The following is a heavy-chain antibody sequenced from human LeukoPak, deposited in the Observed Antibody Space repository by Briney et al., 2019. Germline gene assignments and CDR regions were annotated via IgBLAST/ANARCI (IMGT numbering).Heavy chain of an antibody. V-gene: IGHV3-48*03. CDR1: GLTFSSYE. CDR2: ISTGGSTT. J-gene: IGHJ6*02. CDR3: ARYYGSGSYVTGGMDV. D-gene: IGHD3-10*01. Sequence: PGGSLRLSCAASGLTFSSYEMSWVRQAPGKGLEWLSYISTGGSTTHYADSVKGRFTMSRDNVKNSLYLQMNSPRAEDTAVYYCARYYGSGSYVTGGMDVWGQGTTVTVSS.